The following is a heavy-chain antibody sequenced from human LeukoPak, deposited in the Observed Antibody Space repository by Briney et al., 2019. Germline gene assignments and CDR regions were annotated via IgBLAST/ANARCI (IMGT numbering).Heavy chain of an antibody. CDR1: GFAFSNYE. D-gene: IGHD4-23*01. J-gene: IGHJ4*02. Sequence: GGSLRLSCAASGFAFSNYEMNWVRQAPGKGLEWVSHISSSGITLYYADSVKGRITISRDNAKNSVYLQMNSLRVEDTAVYYCANLLRWEPYWGQGTLVTVSS. CDR2: ISSSGITL. V-gene: IGHV3-48*03. CDR3: ANLLRWEPY.